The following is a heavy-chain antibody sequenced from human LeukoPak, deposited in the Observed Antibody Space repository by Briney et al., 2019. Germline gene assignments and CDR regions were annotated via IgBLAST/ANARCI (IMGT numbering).Heavy chain of an antibody. J-gene: IGHJ4*02. D-gene: IGHD2-2*01. CDR1: GFTFSSYI. CDR2: ISGSGGST. Sequence: GGSLRLSCAASGFTFSSYIVTWVRQAPGKGLEWVSAISGSGGSTYYADSVRGRFTISRDNSKNMLYLQMNSLRAEDTAVYYCAKCAEDIVVVPAALGEFDYWGQGTLVTVSS. V-gene: IGHV3-23*01. CDR3: AKCAEDIVVVPAALGEFDY.